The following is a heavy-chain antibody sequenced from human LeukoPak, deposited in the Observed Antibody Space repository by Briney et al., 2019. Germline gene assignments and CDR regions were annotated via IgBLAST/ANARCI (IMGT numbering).Heavy chain of an antibody. V-gene: IGHV3-30*04. CDR1: GFTFSSYA. J-gene: IGHJ5*02. CDR2: ISYDGSNK. D-gene: IGHD6-6*01. CDR3: ARERTAARNWFDP. Sequence: GGSLRLSCAASGFTFSSYAMHWVRQAPGKGLEWVAVISYDGSNKYYADSVKGRFTISRDNSKNTLYLQMNSLRAEDTAVYYCARERTAARNWFDPWGQGTLVTVSS.